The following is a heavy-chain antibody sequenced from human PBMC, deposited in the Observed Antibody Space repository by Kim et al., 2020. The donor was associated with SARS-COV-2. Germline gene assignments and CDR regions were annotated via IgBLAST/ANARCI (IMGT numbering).Heavy chain of an antibody. CDR3: TRDPDDYDYYYGMDV. CDR1: GFTFGDYI. CDR2: IRSKAYDGTT. V-gene: IGHV3-49*03. J-gene: IGHJ6*02. Sequence: GGSLRLSCVASGFTFGDYIINWFRQAPGKGLEWVGFIRSKAYDGTTQYDASVKGRFIISRDDSKSIAYLQMNGLKTDDTAVYYCTRDPDDYDYYYGMDVWGPGTTVTVSS.